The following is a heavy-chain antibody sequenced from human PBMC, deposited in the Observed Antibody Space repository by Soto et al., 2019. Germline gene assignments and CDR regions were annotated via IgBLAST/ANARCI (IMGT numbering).Heavy chain of an antibody. CDR1: GGSFSGYY. J-gene: IGHJ4*02. V-gene: IGHV4-34*01. CDR2: INHSGST. Sequence: SETLSLTCAVYGGSFSGYYWSWIRQPPGKGLEWIGEINHSGSTNYNPSLTSRVTISVDTSKNQFSLKLTSVTAADTAVDYCAAPPRYWGQGTLVTVSS. CDR3: AAPPRY.